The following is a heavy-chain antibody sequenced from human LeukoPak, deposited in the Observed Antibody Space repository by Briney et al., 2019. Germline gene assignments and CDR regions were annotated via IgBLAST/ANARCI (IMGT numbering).Heavy chain of an antibody. CDR1: GFTFSSYW. V-gene: IGHV3-7*01. CDR3: ARDLPYYYGSGSYYNSRYYYGMDV. D-gene: IGHD3-10*01. J-gene: IGHJ6*02. CDR2: IKQDGSEK. Sequence: GGSLRLSCAASGFTFSSYWMSWVRQAPGKGLEWVANIKQDGSEKYYVDSVKGRFTISRDNAKNSLYLQMNSLRAEDTAVYYCARDLPYYYGSGSYYNSRYYYGMDVWGQGTTVTVSS.